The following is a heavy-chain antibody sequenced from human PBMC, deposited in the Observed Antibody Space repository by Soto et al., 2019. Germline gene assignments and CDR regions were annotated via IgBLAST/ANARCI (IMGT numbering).Heavy chain of an antibody. D-gene: IGHD6-13*01. CDR3: AREGPDAAAGTGPSYYYYGMDV. CDR2: IIPIFGTA. CDR1: GGTFSSYA. V-gene: IGHV1-69*06. Sequence: QVQLVQSGAEVKKPGSSVKVSCKASGGTFSSYAISWVRQAPGQGLEWMGGIIPIFGTANYAKKFQGRVTITADKTTSTAYKELSSLRSEDTAVYYCAREGPDAAAGTGPSYYYYGMDVWGQGTTVTVSS. J-gene: IGHJ6*02.